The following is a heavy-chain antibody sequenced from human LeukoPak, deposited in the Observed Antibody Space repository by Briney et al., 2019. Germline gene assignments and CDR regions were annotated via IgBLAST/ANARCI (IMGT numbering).Heavy chain of an antibody. CDR3: ARDRDYYDSSGYSTYYFDY. Sequence: SGRSLRLSCAASGFTISSYAMHWVRQAPGKGLEWVAVISYDGSNKYYADSVKGRFTISRDNSKNTLYLQMNSLRAEDTAVYYCARDRDYYDSSGYSTYYFDYWGQGTLVTVPS. V-gene: IGHV3-30-3*01. D-gene: IGHD3-22*01. CDR1: GFTISSYA. J-gene: IGHJ4*02. CDR2: ISYDGSNK.